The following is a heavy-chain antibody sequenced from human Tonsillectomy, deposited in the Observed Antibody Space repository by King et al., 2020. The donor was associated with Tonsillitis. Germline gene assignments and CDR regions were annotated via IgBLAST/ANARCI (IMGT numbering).Heavy chain of an antibody. CDR3: ARGSSGWEYLSFVL. J-gene: IGHJ2*01. CDR1: GFTFSSYA. Sequence: VQLVESGGGVVQPGRSLRLSCAASGFTFSSYAMHWVRQAPGKGLEWVAVISYDGSNKYYADSVKGRFTISRDNSKNTLYLQMNSLRAEDMAVYYCARGSSGWEYLSFVLWGRGILVTVSS. CDR2: ISYDGSNK. D-gene: IGHD6-19*01. V-gene: IGHV3-30-3*01.